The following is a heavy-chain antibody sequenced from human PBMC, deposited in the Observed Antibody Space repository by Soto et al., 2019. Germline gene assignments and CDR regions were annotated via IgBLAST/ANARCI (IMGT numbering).Heavy chain of an antibody. Sequence: QVQLQESGPGLVKPSETLSLTCTVSGGSVSSGSYYWSWIRQPPGKGLEWIGYIYYSGSANYNPSLASRVTISLDTSKNQFSLRLTSVTAADTAVYYCARGYDVLGYWGQGTLVTVSS. V-gene: IGHV4-61*01. CDR3: ARGYDVLGY. CDR1: GGSVSSGSYY. D-gene: IGHD5-12*01. J-gene: IGHJ4*02. CDR2: IYYSGSA.